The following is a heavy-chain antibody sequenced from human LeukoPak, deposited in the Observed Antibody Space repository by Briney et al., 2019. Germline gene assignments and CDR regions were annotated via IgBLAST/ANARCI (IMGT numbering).Heavy chain of an antibody. D-gene: IGHD6-19*01. CDR1: GGSFSGYY. CDR2: INHSGST. J-gene: IGHJ4*02. V-gene: IGHV4-34*01. CDR3: ARRVAVTGIYCFDL. Sequence: TSSETLSLTCAVYGGSFSGYYWSWIRQPPGKGLEWIGEINHSGSTNYNPSLKSRVTISLETSKNQFSLRLTSVTAADTAVYYCARRVAVTGIYCFDLWGQGTPVTVSS.